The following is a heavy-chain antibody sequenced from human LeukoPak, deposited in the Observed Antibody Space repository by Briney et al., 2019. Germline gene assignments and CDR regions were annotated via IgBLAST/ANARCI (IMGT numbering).Heavy chain of an antibody. CDR1: GFTFSNYW. J-gene: IGHJ5*02. Sequence: GGSLRLPCAASGFTFSNYWMIWVRQAPGKGLEWVGNIEQDGSEKRYADSVRGRFSISRDNAQTSLYLQMNSLRAEDTAVYYCARASDPWLQLTWGQGTLVTVSS. CDR3: ARASDPWLQLT. CDR2: IEQDGSEK. V-gene: IGHV3-7*05. D-gene: IGHD5-24*01.